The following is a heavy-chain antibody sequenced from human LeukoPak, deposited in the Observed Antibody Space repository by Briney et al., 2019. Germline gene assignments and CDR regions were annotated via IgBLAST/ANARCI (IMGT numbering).Heavy chain of an antibody. CDR2: IRSKAYSGTT. Sequence: GGSLRHSCTASGFTFGDYAMSWVRQAPGKGLEWVGFIRSKAYSGTTEYAASVKGRFTISRDDSKSIAYLQMNSLKTEDTAVYYCTRDPPGYCSSTSCPPGVYWGQGTLVTVSS. CDR3: TRDPPGYCSSTSCPPGVY. J-gene: IGHJ4*02. CDR1: GFTFGDYA. D-gene: IGHD2-2*01. V-gene: IGHV3-49*04.